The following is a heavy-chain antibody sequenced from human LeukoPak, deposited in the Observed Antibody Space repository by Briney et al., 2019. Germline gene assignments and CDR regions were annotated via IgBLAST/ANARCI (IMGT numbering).Heavy chain of an antibody. CDR1: GFTYSSHS. Sequence: PGGPLRLSCAASGFTYSSHSMNWVRQAPGKALERVSYISSSSSYIYYADSVKGRFTISRDNAKNSLYLQMNSLRADDTAVYYCAREGSSGWYLDYWGQGTLVTVSS. CDR3: AREGSSGWYLDY. J-gene: IGHJ4*02. CDR2: ISSSSSYI. V-gene: IGHV3-21*01. D-gene: IGHD6-19*01.